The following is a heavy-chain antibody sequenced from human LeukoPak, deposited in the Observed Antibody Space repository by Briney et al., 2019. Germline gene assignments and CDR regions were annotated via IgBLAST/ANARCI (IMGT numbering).Heavy chain of an antibody. Sequence: PGGSLGLSCVGSGFVFSKYAVHWVRQAPGKGLEWVAVVSYDGDFKLYGDSVKGRFTISRDNSQNMLFLQMNDLRPQDAATYFCARDPYSHDSSGFSYFLQYWGQGTVVTVSS. J-gene: IGHJ4*02. D-gene: IGHD6-19*01. CDR2: VSYDGDFK. V-gene: IGHV3-30-3*01. CDR3: ARDPYSHDSSGFSYFLQY. CDR1: GFVFSKYA.